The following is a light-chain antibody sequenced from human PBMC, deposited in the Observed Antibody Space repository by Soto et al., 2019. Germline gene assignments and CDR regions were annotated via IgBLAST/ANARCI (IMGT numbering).Light chain of an antibody. CDR1: QGISSY. V-gene: IGKV1-27*01. CDR3: QKYNSAPLT. CDR2: AAS. J-gene: IGKJ4*01. Sequence: DIQMTQSPSSLSASVGDTVTITCRASQGISSYLAWYQQKPGKVPKLLIYAASTLQSGVPSRFSGSASGTDFTLTISSLQPEDVGTYYCQKYNSAPLTFGGRTKVDIK.